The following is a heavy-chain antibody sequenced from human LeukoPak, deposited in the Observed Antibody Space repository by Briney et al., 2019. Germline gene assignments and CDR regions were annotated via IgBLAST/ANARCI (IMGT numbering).Heavy chain of an antibody. J-gene: IGHJ4*02. Sequence: SETLSLTCTVSGGSISSSSYYWGWIRQPPGKGLEWIGSIYYSGSTYYNPSLKSRVTISVDTSKNQFSLKLSSVTAADTAVYYCARGANYGSGRFWNYWGQGTLATVSS. CDR1: GGSISSSSYY. CDR2: IYYSGST. D-gene: IGHD3-10*01. CDR3: ARGANYGSGRFWNY. V-gene: IGHV4-39*07.